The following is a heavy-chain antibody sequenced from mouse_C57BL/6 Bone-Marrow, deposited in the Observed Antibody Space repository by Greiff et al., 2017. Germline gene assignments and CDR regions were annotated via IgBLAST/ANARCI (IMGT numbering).Heavy chain of an antibody. J-gene: IGHJ3*01. CDR2: FCTGSGSI. CDR1: GYTFTEYT. CDR3: ARHEEYGYDVWFAY. D-gene: IGHD2-2*01. V-gene: IGHV1-62-2*01. Sequence: QVQLQQSGAELVKPGASVKLSCTASGYTFTEYTIHWVKQRSGQGLEWIGWFCTGSGSIKYTEKFKDQATLTADKSSSTVYMELSRLTSEDSAVYCCARHEEYGYDVWFAYWGQGTLVTVSA.